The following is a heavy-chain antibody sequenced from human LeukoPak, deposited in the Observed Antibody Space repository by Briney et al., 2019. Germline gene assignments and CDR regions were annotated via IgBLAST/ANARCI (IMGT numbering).Heavy chain of an antibody. J-gene: IGHJ4*02. D-gene: IGHD3-10*01. CDR2: IRYDGSNK. CDR1: GFTFSTYG. V-gene: IGHV3-30*02. Sequence: GGSLRLSCAVSGFTFSTYGMHWVRQAPGKGLEWVAFIRYDGSNKYYADSVKGRFTISRDNSKNTLYLQMNSLRAEDTAVYYCAKDRSGGTYYFDYWGQGTLVTVSS. CDR3: AKDRSGGTYYFDY.